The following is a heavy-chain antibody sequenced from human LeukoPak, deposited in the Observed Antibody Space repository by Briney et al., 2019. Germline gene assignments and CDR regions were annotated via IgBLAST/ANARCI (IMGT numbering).Heavy chain of an antibody. V-gene: IGHV3-23*01. CDR1: GFTFSSYA. CDR2: ISGSGGST. Sequence: PGGSLRLSCAASGFTFSSYAMSWVRQAPGKGLEWVSAISGSGGSTYYADSVKGRFTISRDNSKNTLYLQMNSLRAEDTAVYYCASRSSGSYYDRDAFDIWGQGTMVTVSS. D-gene: IGHD1-26*01. J-gene: IGHJ3*02. CDR3: ASRSSGSYYDRDAFDI.